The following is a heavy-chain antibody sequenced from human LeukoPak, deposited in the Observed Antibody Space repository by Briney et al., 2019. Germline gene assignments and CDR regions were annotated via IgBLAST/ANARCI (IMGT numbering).Heavy chain of an antibody. V-gene: IGHV3-30*03. CDR2: ISYDGNNK. D-gene: IGHD5-12*01. CDR3: ARLGYSGPSYYYFYCMDV. Sequence: GGSLRLSCAASGFTFSSYGMHWVRQALGKGLEWVAVISYDGNNKYYADSVKGRFTISRDNSKNTLYLQMNSLRASDTAMYYCARLGYSGPSYYYFYCMDVWGKGTTVTISS. CDR1: GFTFSSYG. J-gene: IGHJ6*03.